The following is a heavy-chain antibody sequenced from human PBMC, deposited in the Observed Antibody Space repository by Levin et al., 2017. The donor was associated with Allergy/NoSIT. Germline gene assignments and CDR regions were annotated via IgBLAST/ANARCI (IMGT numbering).Heavy chain of an antibody. CDR1: GGTFSSYA. J-gene: IGHJ6*02. CDR3: ASEMTQYYDILTGQYYYYDYGMDV. Sequence: KISCKASGGTFSSYAISWVRQAPGQGLEWMGGIIPIFGTANYAQKFQGRVTITADKSTSTAYMELSSLRSEDTAVYYCASEMTQYYDILTGQYYYYDYGMDVWGQGTTVTVSS. D-gene: IGHD3-9*01. CDR2: IIPIFGTA. V-gene: IGHV1-69*06.